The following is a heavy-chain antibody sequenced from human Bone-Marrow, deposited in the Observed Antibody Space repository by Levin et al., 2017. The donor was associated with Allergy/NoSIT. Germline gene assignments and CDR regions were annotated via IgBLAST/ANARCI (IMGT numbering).Heavy chain of an antibody. CDR3: AKAGDSSGYYYLVAFDS. V-gene: IGHV3-23*01. D-gene: IGHD3-22*01. J-gene: IGHJ3*02. CDR1: GFTFSSYA. CDR2: ISASGGST. Sequence: GESLKISCAASGFTFSSYAMSWVRQAPGKGLEWVSPISASGGSTYYADSVKGRFIISRDNSKNTLYLQMNSLRAEDTAVYYCAKAGDSSGYYYLVAFDSWGQGTMVTVSS.